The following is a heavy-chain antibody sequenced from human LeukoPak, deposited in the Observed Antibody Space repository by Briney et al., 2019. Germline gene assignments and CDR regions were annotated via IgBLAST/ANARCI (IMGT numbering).Heavy chain of an antibody. CDR3: ARDVGSGSYYRGLIDAFDI. D-gene: IGHD1-26*01. CDR2: IYSGGST. J-gene: IGHJ3*02. V-gene: IGHV3-66*01. CDR1: GFTVSSNY. Sequence: GGSLRLSCAASGFTVSSNYMSWVRQAPGKGLEWVSVIYSGGSTYYADSVKGRFTISRDNSKNTLYLQMNSLRAEDTAVYYCARDVGSGSYYRGLIDAFDIWGQGTMVTVSS.